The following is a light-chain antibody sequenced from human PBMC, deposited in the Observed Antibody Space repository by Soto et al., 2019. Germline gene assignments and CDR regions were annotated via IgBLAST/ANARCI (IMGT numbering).Light chain of an antibody. V-gene: IGKV1-5*03. CDR3: LQYSGFPYT. J-gene: IGKJ2*01. Sequence: DIQMTQSPSTLSASVGDRVIITCRASQNINVCLAWFQQKPGTAPKLLIYKASILERGVPARFSGSGSGTEFTLTISSLEPDDFATYSCLQYSGFPYTFGQGTKLEI. CDR1: QNINVC. CDR2: KAS.